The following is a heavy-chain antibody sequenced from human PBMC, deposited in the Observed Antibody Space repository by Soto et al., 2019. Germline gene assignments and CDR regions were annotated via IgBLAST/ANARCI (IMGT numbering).Heavy chain of an antibody. CDR2: IYYSGST. J-gene: IGHJ4*02. V-gene: IGHV4-59*08. CDR3: AVTYYDFWSGYPIDY. Sequence: SETLSLTCTVSGGSISSYYWSWIRQPPGKGLEWIGYIYYSGSTNYNPSLKSRVTISVDTSKNQFSLKLSSVTAADTAVYYCAVTYYDFWSGYPIDYWGQGTLVTVSS. D-gene: IGHD3-3*01. CDR1: GGSISSYY.